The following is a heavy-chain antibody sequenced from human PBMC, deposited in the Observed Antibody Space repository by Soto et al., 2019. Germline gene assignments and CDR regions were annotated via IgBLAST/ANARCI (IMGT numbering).Heavy chain of an antibody. Sequence: QVQLVQSGAEVKKPGSSVTVSCKASGGTFGNSAISWVRQAPGQGLEWLGGIIPIFPTPDYEQKFQGRVTXPXEXXTSRAYMELPSLRSEDTAVYYCARDTDRHPLGGNSYYGIDVWGQGTTVTVSS. CDR2: IIPIFPTP. CDR1: GGTFGNSA. CDR3: ARDTDRHPLGGNSYYGIDV. J-gene: IGHJ6*02. D-gene: IGHD3-3*02. V-gene: IGHV1-69*05.